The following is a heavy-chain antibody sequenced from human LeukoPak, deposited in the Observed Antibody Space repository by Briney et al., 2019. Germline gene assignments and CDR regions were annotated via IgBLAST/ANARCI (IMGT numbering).Heavy chain of an antibody. CDR3: ARAESGWYFFNFDY. D-gene: IGHD6-19*01. Sequence: SETLSLTCTVSGGSLSSAHGWSWIRQPPGKGLEWIGYSQNSGCTNCNPSLKSRVTISVDTSKNQFSLKLSSVTAADTAVYYCARAESGWYFFNFDYWGQGTLVTVSS. J-gene: IGHJ4*02. V-gene: IGHV4-61*01. CDR1: GGSLSSAHG. CDR2: SQNSGCT.